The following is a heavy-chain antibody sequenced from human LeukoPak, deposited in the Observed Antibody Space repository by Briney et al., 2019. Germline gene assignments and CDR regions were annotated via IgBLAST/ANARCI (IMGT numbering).Heavy chain of an antibody. CDR3: ARAELLWFGELKYNWFDP. D-gene: IGHD3-10*01. Sequence: GASVKVSCKASGDTFSSYAISWVRQTPGQGLEWMGGIIPIFGTANYAQKFQGRVTITADKSTSTAYMELSSLRSEDTAVYYCARAELLWFGELKYNWFDPWGQGTLVTVSS. J-gene: IGHJ5*02. CDR1: GDTFSSYA. CDR2: IIPIFGTA. V-gene: IGHV1-69*06.